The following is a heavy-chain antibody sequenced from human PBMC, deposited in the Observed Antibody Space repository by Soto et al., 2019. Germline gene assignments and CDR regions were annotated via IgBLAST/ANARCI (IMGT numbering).Heavy chain of an antibody. CDR2: IRYDGSNQ. CDR1: GFTFSTYG. V-gene: IGHV3-33*08. D-gene: IGHD5-18*01. J-gene: IGHJ6*02. CDR3: AREFTARDTYAYPSYDAMDV. Sequence: GGSLSLSCAASGFTFSTYGMHWVRQAPGKGLEWVAGIRYDGSNQYYADSVKGQFTISRDNSKNTLYMLMDSLRADDTAVYYCAREFTARDTYAYPSYDAMDVWGQGTMVTVSS.